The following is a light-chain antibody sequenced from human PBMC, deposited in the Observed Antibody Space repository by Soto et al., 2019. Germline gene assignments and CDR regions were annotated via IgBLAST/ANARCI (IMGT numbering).Light chain of an antibody. CDR3: QQRSNWPPIT. Sequence: DTLLPQSPGTLSLFPGERAPLSCRASQSVSSYLAWYQQKPGQAPRLLIYDASSRATGIPARFSGSGSGTDFTLTISSLEPEDFAVYYCQQRSNWPPITFGQGTRLEI. J-gene: IGKJ5*01. CDR1: QSVSSY. V-gene: IGKV3-11*01. CDR2: DAS.